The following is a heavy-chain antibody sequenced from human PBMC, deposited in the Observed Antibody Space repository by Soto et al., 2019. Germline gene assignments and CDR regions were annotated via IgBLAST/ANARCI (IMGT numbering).Heavy chain of an antibody. CDR1: GFTFSSYA. D-gene: IGHD3-10*01. CDR3: ARDRDDFDY. Sequence: QVQLVESGGGVVQPGRSLRLSCAASGFTFSSYAMHWVRQAPGKGLEWVAVISYDGSNKYYADSVKGRFTISRDNSKNTLYLQMNSLRAEDTAVYYCARDRDDFDYWGQGTLVTVSS. V-gene: IGHV3-30-3*01. CDR2: ISYDGSNK. J-gene: IGHJ4*02.